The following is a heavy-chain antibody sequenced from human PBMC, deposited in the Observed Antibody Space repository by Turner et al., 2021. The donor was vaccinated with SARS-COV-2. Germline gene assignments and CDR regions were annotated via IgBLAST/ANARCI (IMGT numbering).Heavy chain of an antibody. V-gene: IGHV3-21*02. Sequence: VQLVESGGGLVKPGGSLRLSCAASGFPFSSYSMNWVRQAQEKGREGVASINSGSSYKYYADSLKGRVTISRDNTKRSLFLQMNSLRVEDTAVYYCTRSRDYYGSGTYYNYDYWGQGTLVTVSS. D-gene: IGHD3-10*01. CDR1: GFPFSSYS. J-gene: IGHJ4*02. CDR2: INSGSSYK. CDR3: TRSRDYYGSGTYYNYDY.